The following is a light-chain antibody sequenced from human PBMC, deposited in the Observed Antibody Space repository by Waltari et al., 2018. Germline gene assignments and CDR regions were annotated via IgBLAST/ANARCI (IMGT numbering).Light chain of an antibody. CDR2: GAS. CDR3: QQYDNSLYT. Sequence: EIVLTQSPGTLSLSPGERATLSCRASQSISSVYLAWYQQKPGQAPRLIIYGASRRATGIPDRFSGSGSGTDFTLTISRLEPEDFAVYYCQQYDNSLYTFGQGTQLEIK. V-gene: IGKV3-20*01. J-gene: IGKJ2*01. CDR1: QSISSVY.